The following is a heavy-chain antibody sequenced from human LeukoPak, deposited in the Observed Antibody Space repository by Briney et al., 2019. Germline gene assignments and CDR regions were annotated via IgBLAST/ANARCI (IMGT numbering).Heavy chain of an antibody. CDR1: GFTFSSYA. CDR2: ISGSGGST. CDR3: AKATYYYYYMDV. V-gene: IGHV3-23*01. J-gene: IGHJ6*03. Sequence: GGSLRLSWAASGFTFSSYAMSWVRQASGKGREWVSAISGSGGSTYYADSVKGRFTISRDNSKNTLYLQMNSLRAEDTAVYYCAKATYYYYYMDVWGKGTTVTVSS.